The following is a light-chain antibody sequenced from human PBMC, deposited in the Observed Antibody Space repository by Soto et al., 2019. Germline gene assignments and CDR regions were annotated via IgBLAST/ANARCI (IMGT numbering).Light chain of an antibody. CDR2: DVT. J-gene: IGLJ1*01. Sequence: QSVLTQPASVSGSPGQSITISCTGSSSDVGAYNYVSWYQHHPDKAPKLVIYDVTNRPSGVSNRFSGSKSGNTASLTISGLQAEDEADYYCNSYTSSTTHYVFGTGTKLTVL. CDR3: NSYTSSTTHYV. V-gene: IGLV2-14*03. CDR1: SSDVGAYNY.